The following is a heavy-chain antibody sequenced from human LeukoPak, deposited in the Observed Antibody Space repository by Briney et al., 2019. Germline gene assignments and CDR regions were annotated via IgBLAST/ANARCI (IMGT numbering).Heavy chain of an antibody. D-gene: IGHD6-13*01. CDR3: ARTTEAHSWRTRYYDYYMDV. J-gene: IGHJ6*03. CDR2: IYYSGST. Sequence: SETLSLTCTVSGGSISSYYWSWIRQPPGKGLEWIGYIYYSGSTNYNPSLKSRVTISVDTSKNQFSLKLSSVTAADTAVYYCARTTEAHSWRTRYYDYYMDVGGKGTTVTVSS. V-gene: IGHV4-59*01. CDR1: GGSISSYY.